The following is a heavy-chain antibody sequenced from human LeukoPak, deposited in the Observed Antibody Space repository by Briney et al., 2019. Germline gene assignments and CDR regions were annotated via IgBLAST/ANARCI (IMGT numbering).Heavy chain of an antibody. Sequence: GGSLRLSCAASGFTFSDYSMNWVRQAPGKGLEWVSYISFSVNTKYYGDSVKGRFTISRDNAKNSLYLHMDSLRAEDTAVYYCARGAYSSGWAYFDHWGQGTLVTVPS. J-gene: IGHJ4*02. CDR1: GFTFSDYS. CDR2: ISFSVNTK. CDR3: ARGAYSSGWAYFDH. V-gene: IGHV3-48*04. D-gene: IGHD6-19*01.